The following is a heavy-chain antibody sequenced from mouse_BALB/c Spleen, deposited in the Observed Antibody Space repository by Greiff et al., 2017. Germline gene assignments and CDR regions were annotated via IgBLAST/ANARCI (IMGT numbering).Heavy chain of an antibody. CDR2: IYPGDGDT. Sequence: QVQLQQSGAELVRPGSSVKISCKASGYAFSSYWMNWVKQRPGQGLEWIGQIYPGDGDTNYNGKFKGKATLTADKSSSTAYMQLSSLTSEDSAVYFCASPPYYGNYRAYAMDYWGQGTSVTVSS. CDR1: GYAFSSYW. J-gene: IGHJ4*01. CDR3: ASPPYYGNYRAYAMDY. V-gene: IGHV1-80*01. D-gene: IGHD2-10*01.